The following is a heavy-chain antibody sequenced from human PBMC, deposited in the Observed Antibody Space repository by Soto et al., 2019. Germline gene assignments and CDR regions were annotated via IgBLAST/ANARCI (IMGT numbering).Heavy chain of an antibody. CDR3: ARVDSVQRRNALAY. J-gene: IGHJ4*02. V-gene: IGHV3-74*01. Sequence: GGSLRLSCAASGITFSSYWMHWVRQAPGKGLVWVSRINSDGSSTYYADSVKGRFTISRDNAKSTLYLQMNSLRVEDTAVYYCARVDSVQRRNALAYWGQGTLVTVSS. D-gene: IGHD1-1*01. CDR2: INSDGSST. CDR1: GITFSSYW.